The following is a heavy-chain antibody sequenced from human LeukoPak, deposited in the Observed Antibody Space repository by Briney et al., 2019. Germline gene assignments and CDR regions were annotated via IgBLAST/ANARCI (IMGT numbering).Heavy chain of an antibody. V-gene: IGHV4-39*01. D-gene: IGHD1-1*01. CDR3: AQSLGSGNWIGNWFDP. CDR2: IYYTGRT. J-gene: IGHJ5*02. CDR1: GGSISSSSHS. Sequence: SETLSLTCTVSGGSISSSSHSWGWIRQPPGKGLEWTGTIYYTGRTYYNPSLESRLTISVDTPKNQFSLKLTSVTAADTAIYYCAQSLGSGNWIGNWFDPWGQGTLVTVSS.